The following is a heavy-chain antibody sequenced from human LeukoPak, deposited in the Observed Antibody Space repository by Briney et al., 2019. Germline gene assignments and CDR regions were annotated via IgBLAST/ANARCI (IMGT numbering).Heavy chain of an antibody. J-gene: IGHJ3*02. CDR3: ARDGTMIVVEGDAFDI. Sequence: GGSLRLSCAASGFTFSSYSMNWVRQAPGKGLEWVSSISSSSSYIYYADSVKGRFTISRDNAKNSLYLQMNSLRAEDTAVYYCARDGTMIVVEGDAFDIWGQGTMVTVSS. D-gene: IGHD3-22*01. CDR1: GFTFSSYS. V-gene: IGHV3-21*01. CDR2: ISSSSSYI.